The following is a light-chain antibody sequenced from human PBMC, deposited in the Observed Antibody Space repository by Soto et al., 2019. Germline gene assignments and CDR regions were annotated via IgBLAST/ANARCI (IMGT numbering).Light chain of an antibody. CDR2: EVS. V-gene: IGLV2-14*01. CDR3: SSYTTSSTVA. CDR1: SSDIGGYNY. J-gene: IGLJ2*01. Sequence: QSALTQSASVSGSPGQSITISCTGTSSDIGGYNYVSWYQQHPDKAPKLMIFEVSNRPSGVSNRFSGSKSGHTASLTISGLLPEDEADYYCSSYTTSSTVAFGGGTKVTVL.